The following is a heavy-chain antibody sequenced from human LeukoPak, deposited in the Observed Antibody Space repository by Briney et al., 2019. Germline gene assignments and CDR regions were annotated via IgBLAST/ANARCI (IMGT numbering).Heavy chain of an antibody. J-gene: IGHJ4*02. Sequence: AGGSLRLSCVASGLPIGDFAVHWVRQAPGQGLEWVSLISGDGVSTFFADSVKGRFSISRDNSKNSLFLEMSSLRTEDTAMYYCARESGKFDYWGQGTLVAVSS. CDR1: GLPIGDFA. V-gene: IGHV3-43*02. CDR3: ARESGKFDY. CDR2: ISGDGVST.